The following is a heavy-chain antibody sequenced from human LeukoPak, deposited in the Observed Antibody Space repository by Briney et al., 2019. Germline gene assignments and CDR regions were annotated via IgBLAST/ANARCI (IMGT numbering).Heavy chain of an antibody. D-gene: IGHD3-16*01. CDR1: GLTFSSHA. J-gene: IGHJ4*02. Sequence: GGSLRLSCAASGLTFSSHAMSGVRQAPGKGVEGVSSISGSGSITSYADSVKGRFTISRDNAKNSLYLQMNSLRAEDTAVYYCARWQFGGALFDYWGQGTLVTVSS. CDR3: ARWQFGGALFDY. V-gene: IGHV3-23*01. CDR2: ISGSGSIT.